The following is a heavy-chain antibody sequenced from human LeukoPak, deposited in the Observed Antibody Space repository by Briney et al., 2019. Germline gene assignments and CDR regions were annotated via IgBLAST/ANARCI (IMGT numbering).Heavy chain of an antibody. Sequence: GSLRLSCAASGFTFSSYAMSWVRQPPGKGLEWIGSIYYSGSTYYNPSLKSRVTISVDTSKNQFSLKLSSVTAADTAVYYCARIPVRDHVQNWGQGTLVTVSS. D-gene: IGHD2-21*01. CDR1: GFTFSSYA. CDR2: IYYSGST. CDR3: ARIPVRDHVQN. V-gene: IGHV4-39*01. J-gene: IGHJ1*01.